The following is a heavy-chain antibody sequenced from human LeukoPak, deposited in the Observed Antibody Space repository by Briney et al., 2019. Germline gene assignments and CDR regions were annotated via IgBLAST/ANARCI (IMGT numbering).Heavy chain of an antibody. CDR1: GFTFSSYA. CDR2: ISGSGGST. V-gene: IGHV3-23*01. CDR3: AKTPRRYSSSHKVPT. D-gene: IGHD6-13*01. Sequence: GGSLRLSCAASGFTFSSYAMSWVRQAPGKGLEWVSAISGSGGSTYYADSVKGRFTISRDNSKNTLYLQMNSLRVEDTAVYYCAKTPRRYSSSHKVPTWGQGTLVTVSS. J-gene: IGHJ5*02.